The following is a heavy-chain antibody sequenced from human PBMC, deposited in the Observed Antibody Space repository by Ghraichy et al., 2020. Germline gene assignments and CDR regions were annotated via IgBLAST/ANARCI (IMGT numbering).Heavy chain of an antibody. CDR1: GYTFTIYS. CDR3: ARGAYGSGTLNYYYGMDV. J-gene: IGHJ6*02. V-gene: IGHV1-46*01. Sequence: ASVKVSCKASGYTFTIYSMHWVRQAPGQGLEWMGMIDPSGGTTTYAQNFQGRVTMTRDTSTSTVYMELSSLRSEDTAVYYCARGAYGSGTLNYYYGMDVWGQGTTVTVSS. D-gene: IGHD3-10*01. CDR2: IDPSGGTT.